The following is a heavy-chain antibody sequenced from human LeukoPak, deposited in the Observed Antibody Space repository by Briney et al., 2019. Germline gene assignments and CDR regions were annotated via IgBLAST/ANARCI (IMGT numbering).Heavy chain of an antibody. CDR3: ARHDSSGPYNAFDI. CDR2: VYYGGNT. J-gene: IGHJ3*02. Sequence: SETLSLTCTVSGGSISRSSYYWGWIRQPPGKGPEWIGSVYYGGNTYYNPSLKSRVTISVDTSKNQFSLKLSSVTAAETAVYYCARHDSSGPYNAFDIWGQGTMVTVSS. D-gene: IGHD3-22*01. CDR1: GGSISRSSYY. V-gene: IGHV4-39*01.